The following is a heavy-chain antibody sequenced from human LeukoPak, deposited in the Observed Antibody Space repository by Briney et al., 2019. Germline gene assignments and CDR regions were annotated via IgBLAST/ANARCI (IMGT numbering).Heavy chain of an antibody. Sequence: GRSLRLSCAASAFTFSSYGMHWVRQAPGKGLEWVAVVSYDGSIKYYADSVKGRFTISRDNAKNTLFLQMNSLRAEDTAVYYCAKDFYADYEGFDYWGQGTLVTVSS. CDR1: AFTFSSYG. V-gene: IGHV3-30*18. J-gene: IGHJ4*02. CDR3: AKDFYADYEGFDY. D-gene: IGHD4-17*01. CDR2: VSYDGSIK.